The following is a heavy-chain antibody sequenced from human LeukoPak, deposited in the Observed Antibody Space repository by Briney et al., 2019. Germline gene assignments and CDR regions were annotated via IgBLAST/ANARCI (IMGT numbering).Heavy chain of an antibody. CDR2: IYYSGST. V-gene: IGHV4-39*01. Sequence: NPSETLSLTCTVSGGSISSSSYYWGWIRQPPGKGLEWIGSIYYSGSTYYNPPLKSRVTISVDTSKNQFSLKLSSVTAADTAVYYCARHGPYSSSWYGVDYWGQGTLVTVSS. CDR1: GGSISSSSYY. D-gene: IGHD6-13*01. J-gene: IGHJ4*02. CDR3: ARHGPYSSSWYGVDY.